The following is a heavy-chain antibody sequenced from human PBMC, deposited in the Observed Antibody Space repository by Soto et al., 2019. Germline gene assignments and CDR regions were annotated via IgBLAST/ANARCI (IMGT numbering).Heavy chain of an antibody. CDR3: AKDAVSGDGVWLLDS. Sequence: PGESLKISCKGSGYIFTNYWIAWVRQMPGKGLEWIGMIYPGDSDTKISPSFQGQVTISADKSLSTAYLQWNSLKASDTAMYFCAKDAVSGDGVWLLDSWGQGTVVTVSS. CDR1: GYIFTNYW. D-gene: IGHD4-17*01. J-gene: IGHJ5*02. V-gene: IGHV5-51*01. CDR2: IYPGDSDT.